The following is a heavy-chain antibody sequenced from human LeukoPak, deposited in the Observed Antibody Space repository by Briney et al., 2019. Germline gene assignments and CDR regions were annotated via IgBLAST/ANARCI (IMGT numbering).Heavy chain of an antibody. CDR1: GFTFSSYP. CDR2: ISYDGSNK. CDR3: AKAPQWELVGLGQFDY. Sequence: PGGSLRLSCAASGFTFSSYPMHWVRQAPGKGLEWVAVISYDGSNKYYADSVKGRFTISRDNSKNTLYLQMNILRAEDTAVYYCAKAPQWELVGLGQFDYWGQGTLVTVSS. J-gene: IGHJ4*02. V-gene: IGHV3-30-3*01. D-gene: IGHD1-26*01.